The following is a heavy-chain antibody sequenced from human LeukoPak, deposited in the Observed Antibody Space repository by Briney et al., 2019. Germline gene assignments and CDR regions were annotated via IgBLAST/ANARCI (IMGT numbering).Heavy chain of an antibody. D-gene: IGHD2-2*01. Sequence: SETLSLTCAVYGGSFSGYYWSWIRQPPGKGLEWIGEINHSGSTNYNPSLKSRVTISVDTSKNQFSLKLSSVTAADTAVYYCARGLRGPRYCGSTSCYQDYWGQGTLVTVSS. CDR3: ARGLRGPRYCGSTSCYQDY. CDR1: GGSFSGYY. V-gene: IGHV4-34*01. J-gene: IGHJ4*02. CDR2: INHSGST.